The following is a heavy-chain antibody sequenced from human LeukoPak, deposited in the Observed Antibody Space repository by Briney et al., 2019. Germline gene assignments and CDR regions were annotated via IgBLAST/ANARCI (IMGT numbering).Heavy chain of an antibody. Sequence: GGSLRLSRAASGFSFGRSAMTWVRQAPGKGLEWVASISRTGDDKYHADSLKGRFTISRDNSKETLYLQMTSVRTEDTGIYYCAKGSGDGAWAFDYWGQGTLVTV. J-gene: IGHJ4*02. V-gene: IGHV3-23*01. CDR2: ISRTGDDK. CDR3: AKGSGDGAWAFDY. D-gene: IGHD4/OR15-4a*01. CDR1: GFSFGRSA.